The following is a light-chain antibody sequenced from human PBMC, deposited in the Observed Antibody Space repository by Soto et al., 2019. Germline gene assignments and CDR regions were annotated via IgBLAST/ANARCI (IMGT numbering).Light chain of an antibody. Sequence: EIVLTQSPGTLSLXXXEXXTXSXRASQSVPRSYLAWYQQKPGQAPRLLIYGTSSRATGIPDRFSGSGSGTDFTLTISRLEPEDFAVFYCQQYGSSITFGQGTRLEIK. CDR1: QSVPRSY. J-gene: IGKJ5*01. V-gene: IGKV3-20*01. CDR3: QQYGSSIT. CDR2: GTS.